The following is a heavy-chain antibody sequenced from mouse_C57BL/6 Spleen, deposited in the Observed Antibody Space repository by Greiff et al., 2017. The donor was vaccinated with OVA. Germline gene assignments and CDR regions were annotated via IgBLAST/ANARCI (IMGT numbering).Heavy chain of an antibody. J-gene: IGHJ3*01. CDR2: SNPNNGGT. Sequence: VQLKQSGPELVKPGASVKISCKAFGYSFTDYYLNWVKQSHGKSLEWLGDSNPNNGGTSYNQKFKGKATLTVDKSSSTAYMELRRLTSEDSAVYYCARSDHYYGTPYWGQGTLVTVSA. CDR3: ARSDHYYGTPY. D-gene: IGHD1-1*01. CDR1: GYSFTDYY. V-gene: IGHV1-26*01.